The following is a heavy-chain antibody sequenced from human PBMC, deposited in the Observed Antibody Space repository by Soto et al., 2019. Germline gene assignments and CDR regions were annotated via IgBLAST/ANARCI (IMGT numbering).Heavy chain of an antibody. D-gene: IGHD3-22*01. V-gene: IGHV1-3*05. CDR2: INAGYGNT. J-gene: IGHJ4*02. Sequence: QVQLVQSGAEEKKPGASVRVSCTASGYTFSSYAIHWVRQAPGQRLEWMGWINAGYGNTKYSQKLQGRLTITRDTSASTVYMALTSLRSEDTAVYYCARIVYDSSGYNRYFDYWGQGTLVTVSS. CDR1: GYTFSSYA. CDR3: ARIVYDSSGYNRYFDY.